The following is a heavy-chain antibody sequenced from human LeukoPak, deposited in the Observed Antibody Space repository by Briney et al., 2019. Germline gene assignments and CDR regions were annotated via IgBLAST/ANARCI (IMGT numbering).Heavy chain of an antibody. V-gene: IGHV3-30*18. CDR2: ISYDGSNK. Sequence: GRSLRLSCAASGFTFSSYGIHWVRQAPDKGLEWVAVISYDGSNKYYVDSVKGRFTISRDNSKNTLNLQMNSLRAEDTAVYYCAKMRTPTAHSGDAFDIWGQGTMVTVSS. CDR1: GFTFSSYG. CDR3: AKMRTPTAHSGDAFDI. D-gene: IGHD4-17*01. J-gene: IGHJ3*02.